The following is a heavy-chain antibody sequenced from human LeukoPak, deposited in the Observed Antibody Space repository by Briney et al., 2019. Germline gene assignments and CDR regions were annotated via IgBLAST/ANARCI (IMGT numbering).Heavy chain of an antibody. V-gene: IGHV4-34*01. J-gene: IGHJ6*03. CDR1: GGSFSGYY. CDR3: ARLSKGILYYYMDV. D-gene: IGHD1-14*01. Sequence: SETLSLTCAVYGGSFSGYYWSWIRQPPGKGLEWIGEINHSGSTNYNPSLKSRVTISVDTSKNQFSLKLSSVTAADTAVYYCARLSKGILYYYMDVWGKGTTVTISS. CDR2: INHSGST.